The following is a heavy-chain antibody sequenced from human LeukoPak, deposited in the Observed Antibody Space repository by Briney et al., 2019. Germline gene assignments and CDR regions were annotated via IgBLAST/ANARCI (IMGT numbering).Heavy chain of an antibody. V-gene: IGHV3-23*01. D-gene: IGHD6-13*01. CDR2: ISGSGGST. CDR1: GFTFSSYA. J-gene: IGHJ4*02. CDR3: AKDPREGSSSWYGYFDY. Sequence: GGSLRLSCAASGFTFSSYAMSWVRQAPGKGLEWVSAISGSGGSTYYADPVKGRFTISRDNSKNTLYLQMNSLRAEDTAVYYCAKDPREGSSSWYGYFDYWGQGTLVTVSS.